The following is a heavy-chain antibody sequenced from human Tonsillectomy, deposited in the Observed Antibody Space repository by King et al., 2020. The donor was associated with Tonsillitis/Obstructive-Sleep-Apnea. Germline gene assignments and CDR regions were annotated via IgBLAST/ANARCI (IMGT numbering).Heavy chain of an antibody. Sequence: VQLVESGGGLVQPGGSLRLSCAASGFTFSDHYMDWVRQAPGQGLEWVGRTRNKANSYTTEYAASLKGRFTISRYDSKNSLYRQMNSLKTEDTAVYYCAREGHRGYSGYDRDYNYYYMDVWGKGTTVTVSS. CDR2: TRNKANSYTT. D-gene: IGHD5-12*01. J-gene: IGHJ6*03. CDR1: GFTFSDHY. V-gene: IGHV3-72*01. CDR3: AREGHRGYSGYDRDYNYYYMDV.